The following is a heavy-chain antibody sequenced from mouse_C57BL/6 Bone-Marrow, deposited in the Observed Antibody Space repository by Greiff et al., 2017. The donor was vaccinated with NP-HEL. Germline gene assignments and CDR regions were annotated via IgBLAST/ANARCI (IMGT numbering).Heavy chain of an antibody. CDR2: ISYDGSN. CDR3: ARAPSLDY. CDR1: GYSITSGYY. J-gene: IGHJ2*01. Sequence: EVQLKESGPGLVKPSQSLSLTCSVTGYSITSGYYWNWIRQFPGNKLEWMGYISYDGSNNYNPSLKNRISITRDTSKNQFFLKLNSVTTEDTATYYCARAPSLDYWGQGTTLTVSS. V-gene: IGHV3-6*01.